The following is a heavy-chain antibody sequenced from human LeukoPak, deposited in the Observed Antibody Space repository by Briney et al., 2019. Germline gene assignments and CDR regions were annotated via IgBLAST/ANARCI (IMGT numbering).Heavy chain of an antibody. V-gene: IGHV4-4*07. CDR3: ARDAGYGASSGWFDY. CDR1: GGSISSYY. J-gene: IGHJ4*02. D-gene: IGHD6-19*01. Sequence: SETLSLTCTVSGGSISSYYWSWIRQPAGKGLEWIGRIYTSGSTNYNPSLKSRVTISVDKSKNQFSLKLCSVTAADTAVYYCARDAGYGASSGWFDYWGQGTLVTVSS. CDR2: IYTSGST.